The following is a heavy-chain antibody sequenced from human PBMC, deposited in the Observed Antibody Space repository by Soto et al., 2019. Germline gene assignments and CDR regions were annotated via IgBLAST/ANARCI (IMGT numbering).Heavy chain of an antibody. CDR2: IKSDGSST. D-gene: IGHD6-19*01. CDR3: ASGTGVAVAGTWACDY. V-gene: IGHV3-74*01. J-gene: IGHJ4*02. Sequence: EVQLVESGGGLVQPGGSLRLSCAASAFTFSSYWMHWVRQAPGKGLVWVSGIKSDGSSTRYADSVKSRFTISRDNAKKTLYLQMNSLRAEDTAVYYCASGTGVAVAGTWACDYWGQGTLVTVSS. CDR1: AFTFSSYW.